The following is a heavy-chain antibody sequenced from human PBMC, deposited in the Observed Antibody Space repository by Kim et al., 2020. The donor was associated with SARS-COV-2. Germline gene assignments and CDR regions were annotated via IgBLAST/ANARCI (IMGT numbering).Heavy chain of an antibody. CDR1: GASMSRYY. CDR3: ARRGLRSSRGHLDT. V-gene: IGHV4-59*08. J-gene: IGHJ1*01. Sequence: SETLSRTCNVSGASMSRYYWTWIRQPPGKGLEWIGYISNSGTVNYNLSLKSRVTISRDTSKNLLSLNLTSVTAADTAVYHCARRGLRSSRGHLDTWAQGT. D-gene: IGHD6-13*01. CDR2: ISNSGTV.